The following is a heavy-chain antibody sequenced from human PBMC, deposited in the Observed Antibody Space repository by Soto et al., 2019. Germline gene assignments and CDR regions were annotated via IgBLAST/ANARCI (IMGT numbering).Heavy chain of an antibody. CDR2: ISYDGSNK. V-gene: IGHV3-30-3*01. D-gene: IGHD6-13*01. Sequence: GGSLRLSCAASGFTFSSYAMHWVRQAPGKGLEWVAVISYDGSNKYYADSVKGRFTISRDNSKNTLYLQMNSLRAEDTAVYYCARDLGTIAAAGTWFDPWGQGTLVTVSS. CDR1: GFTFSSYA. J-gene: IGHJ5*02. CDR3: ARDLGTIAAAGTWFDP.